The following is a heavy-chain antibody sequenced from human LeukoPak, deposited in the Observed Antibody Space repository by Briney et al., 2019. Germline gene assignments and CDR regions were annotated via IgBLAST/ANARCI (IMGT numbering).Heavy chain of an antibody. V-gene: IGHV4-4*02. J-gene: IGHJ4*02. D-gene: IGHD2-15*01. CDR1: GLSISSSNW. CDR3: ARRGFVARFDS. CDR2: IYHSGNT. Sequence: SETLSLTCAVSGLSISSSNWWSWVRQSPGKGLEWIGEIYHSGNTNYNPSLKSRVTIPVDKSKNQFSLKLSSVAAADTAVYYCARRGFVARFDSWGQGTLVTVSS.